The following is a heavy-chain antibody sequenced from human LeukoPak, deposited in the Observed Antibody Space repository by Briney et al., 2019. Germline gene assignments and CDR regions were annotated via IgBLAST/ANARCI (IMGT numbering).Heavy chain of an antibody. D-gene: IGHD6-13*01. CDR1: GDSISSYY. J-gene: IGHJ4*02. V-gene: IGHV4-59*01. CDR3: ATGYSSTWYYFDY. Sequence: SETLSLTCTVSGDSISSYYWSWIRQPPGKALEWIGYSYHTGSTNYNPSLKSRVTISVDTSKNQFSLKLSSVTAGDTAVYYCATGYSSTWYYFDYWGQGTLVTVSS. CDR2: SYHTGST.